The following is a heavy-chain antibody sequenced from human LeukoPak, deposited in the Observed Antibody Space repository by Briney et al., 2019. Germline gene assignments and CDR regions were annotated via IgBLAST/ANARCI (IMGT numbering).Heavy chain of an antibody. CDR2: IGGSDGII. V-gene: IGHV3-48*02. CDR3: ARDRYSGSPPPDN. J-gene: IGHJ4*02. CDR1: GFIFNDYG. Sequence: GGSLRLSCDASGFIFNDYGMTWVRQAPGKGLEWLAYIGGSDGIIFYAASVKGRFTVSRDNAKSSLFLQMNSLRDEDTAVYYCARDRYSGSPPPDNWGQGTLVTVSS. D-gene: IGHD1-26*01.